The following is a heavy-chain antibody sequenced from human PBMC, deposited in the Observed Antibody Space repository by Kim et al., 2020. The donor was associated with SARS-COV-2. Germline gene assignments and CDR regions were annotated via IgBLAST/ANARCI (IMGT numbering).Heavy chain of an antibody. J-gene: IGHJ5*02. V-gene: IGHV5-51*01. CDR3: ARHIGDYVSLGWFDP. Sequence: PSFQGQVTISADKSISTAYLQWSSLKASDTAMYYCARHIGDYVSLGWFDPWGQGTLVTVSS. D-gene: IGHD4-17*01.